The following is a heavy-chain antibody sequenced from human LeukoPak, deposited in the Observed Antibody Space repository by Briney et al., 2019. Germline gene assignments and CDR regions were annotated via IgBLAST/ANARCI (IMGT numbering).Heavy chain of an antibody. Sequence: ASVTVSCTASGYTFIDYYFNWVRQAPGQGPEWMGRINVKSGATDYARKFQGRVTVTRDTSISTAYMELSSLRSDDTAVYYCARVGRESSTGWLDYWGQGTLVTVSS. V-gene: IGHV1-2*06. D-gene: IGHD6-19*01. CDR2: INVKSGAT. J-gene: IGHJ4*02. CDR1: GYTFIDYY. CDR3: ARVGRESSTGWLDY.